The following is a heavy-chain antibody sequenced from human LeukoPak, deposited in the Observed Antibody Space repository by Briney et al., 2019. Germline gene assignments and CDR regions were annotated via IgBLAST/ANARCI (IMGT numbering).Heavy chain of an antibody. D-gene: IGHD4-17*01. V-gene: IGHV3-74*01. CDR3: ARGRYYLDS. CDR1: GFTFSTYW. J-gene: IGHJ4*02. CDR2: FNSDGRST. Sequence: PGGSLRLSCSSSGFTFSTYWMHWVRHAPGKGLVWVSRFNSDGRSTHYADSVKGRFTISRDNAKNTLYLQMNSLRAEDTAVYYCARGRYYLDSWGQGTLVTVSS.